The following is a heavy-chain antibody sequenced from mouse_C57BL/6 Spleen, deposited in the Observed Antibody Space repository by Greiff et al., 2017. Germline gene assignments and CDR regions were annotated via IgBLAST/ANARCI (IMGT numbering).Heavy chain of an antibody. CDR2: ISYDGSN. CDR1: GYSITSGYY. Sequence: EVKLQESGPGLVKPSQSLSLTCSVTGYSITSGYYWNWIRQFPGNKLEWMGYISYDGSNNYNPSLKNRISITRDTSKNQFFLKLNSVTTEDTATYYCARPNYGPFDYWGQGTTLTVSS. D-gene: IGHD1-1*01. CDR3: ARPNYGPFDY. J-gene: IGHJ2*01. V-gene: IGHV3-6*01.